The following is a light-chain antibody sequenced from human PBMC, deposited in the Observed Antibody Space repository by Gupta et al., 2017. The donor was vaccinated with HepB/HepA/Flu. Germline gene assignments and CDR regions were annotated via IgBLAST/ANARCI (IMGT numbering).Light chain of an antibody. CDR2: DVS. J-gene: IGLJ3*02. Sequence: QSALTQPASVSGSPGQSITISCTGTSSDVSWYQQHPGKAPKLMIYDVSKRPARVSYSFSGSKSGNTASLTISELQAEDEADYYCSSYMSTSALAVFGGGTKLTVL. CDR3: SSYMSTSALAV. V-gene: IGLV2-14*01. CDR1: SSDV.